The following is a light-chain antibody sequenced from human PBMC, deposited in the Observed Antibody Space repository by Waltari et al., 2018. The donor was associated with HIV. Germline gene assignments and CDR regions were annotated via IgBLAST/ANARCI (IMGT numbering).Light chain of an antibody. Sequence: QSVLTHPPSASGTPGQRVTISCSGSSPNIGSNTVSWYRQLPGTAPKLLMYNNNQRPSGVPDRFSGSKSGTSAFLAISGLQSEDEANYYCAAWDDSLNGVVFGDGTKLTVL. CDR3: AAWDDSLNGVV. V-gene: IGLV1-44*01. CDR1: SPNIGSNT. J-gene: IGLJ2*01. CDR2: NNN.